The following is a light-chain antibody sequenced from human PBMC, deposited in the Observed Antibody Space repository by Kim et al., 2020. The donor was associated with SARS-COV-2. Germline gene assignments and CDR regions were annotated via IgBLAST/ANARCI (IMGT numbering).Light chain of an antibody. CDR1: SSDVGGYNY. CDR2: EVS. J-gene: IGLJ1*01. CDR3: SSYAGSNNYV. Sequence: GQSVTISCTGTSSDVGGYNYVSWYQQHPGKAPKLMIYEVSKRPSGGPDRFSGSKSGNTASLTVSGLQAEDEADYYCSSYAGSNNYVFGTGTKVTVL. V-gene: IGLV2-8*01.